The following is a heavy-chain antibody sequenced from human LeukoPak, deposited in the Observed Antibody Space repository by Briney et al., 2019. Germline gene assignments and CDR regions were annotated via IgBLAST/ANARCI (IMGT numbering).Heavy chain of an antibody. D-gene: IGHD4-17*01. CDR3: ARDRDYGDYDGFYYFDY. CDR2: INPNSGGT. CDR1: GYTFTGYY. V-gene: IGHV1-2*02. J-gene: IGHJ4*02. Sequence: ASVKVSCKASGYTFTGYYMHWVRQAPGQGLEWMGWINPNSGGTNYAQKFQGRVTMTRDTSISTAYMELSRLRSDDTAVYYCARDRDYGDYDGFYYFDYWGQGTLVTVSS.